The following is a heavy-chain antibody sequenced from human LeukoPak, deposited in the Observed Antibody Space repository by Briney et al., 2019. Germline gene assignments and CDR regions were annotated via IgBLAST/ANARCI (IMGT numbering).Heavy chain of an antibody. CDR3: ARDTVVVVAAADY. CDR2: IYHSENT. D-gene: IGHD2-15*01. CDR1: GYSISSGYY. Sequence: SETLSLTCTVSGYSISSGYYWGWIRQPPGKGLEWIGSIYHSENTYYNPSLKSRVTISVDTSKNQFSLKLSSVTAADTAVYYCARDTVVVVAAADYWGQGTLVTVSS. V-gene: IGHV4-38-2*02. J-gene: IGHJ4*02.